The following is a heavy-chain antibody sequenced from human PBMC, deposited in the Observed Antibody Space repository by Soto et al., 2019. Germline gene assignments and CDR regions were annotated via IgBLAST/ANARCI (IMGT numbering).Heavy chain of an antibody. CDR3: ARTRRYYYDSSGSSYFQH. CDR2: TNHSGST. CDR1: GGSFSGYY. J-gene: IGHJ1*01. D-gene: IGHD3-22*01. Sequence: SETLSLTCAVYGGSFSGYYWSWIRQPPGKGLEWIGETNHSGSTNYNPSLKSRVTISVDTSKNQFSLKLSSVTAADTAVYYCARTRRYYYDSSGSSYFQHWGQGTLVTVSS. V-gene: IGHV4-34*01.